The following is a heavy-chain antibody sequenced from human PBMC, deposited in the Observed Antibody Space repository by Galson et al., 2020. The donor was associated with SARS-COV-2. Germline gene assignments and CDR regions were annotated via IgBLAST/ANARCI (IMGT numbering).Heavy chain of an antibody. CDR3: ARYDYVLGSYRWVDY. Sequence: GESLKISCAASGFAVSSYEMNWVRQAPGKGLEWVSYISSSGSTIYYADSVKGRFTISRDNAKNSLYLQMNSLRAEDTAVYYCARYDYVLGSYRWVDYWGQGTLVTVSS. CDR2: ISSSGSTI. D-gene: IGHD3-16*02. J-gene: IGHJ4*02. V-gene: IGHV3-48*03. CDR1: GFAVSSYE.